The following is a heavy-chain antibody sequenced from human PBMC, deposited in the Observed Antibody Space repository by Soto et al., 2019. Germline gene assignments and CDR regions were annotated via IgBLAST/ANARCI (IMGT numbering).Heavy chain of an antibody. CDR3: TTEQQLVSYYFDY. CDR1: GFTFSNAW. J-gene: IGHJ4*02. Sequence: GGSLRLSCAASGFTFSNAWMNWVRQAPGKGLEWVGRIKSKTDGGTTDYAAPVKGRFTISRDDSKNTLYLQMNSLKTEDTAVYYCTTEQQLVSYYFDYWGQGTLVTVSS. V-gene: IGHV3-15*07. CDR2: IKSKTDGGTT. D-gene: IGHD6-13*01.